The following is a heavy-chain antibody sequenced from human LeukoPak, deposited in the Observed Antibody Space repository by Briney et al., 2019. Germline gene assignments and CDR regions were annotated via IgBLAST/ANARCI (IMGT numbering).Heavy chain of an antibody. CDR3: ASAAGLRYFDY. CDR1: GGSISSYY. CDR2: IYYSGST. D-gene: IGHD5-18*01. J-gene: IGHJ4*02. Sequence: RPSETLSLTCTVSGGSISSYYWSWIRQPPGKGPEWIGYIYYSGSTNYNPSLKSRVTMSVDTSKNQFSLKLSSVTAADTAVYYCASAAGLRYFDYWGQGTLVTVSS. V-gene: IGHV4-59*12.